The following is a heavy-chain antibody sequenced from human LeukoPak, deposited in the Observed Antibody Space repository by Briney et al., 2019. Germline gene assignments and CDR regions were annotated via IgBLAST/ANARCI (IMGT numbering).Heavy chain of an antibody. Sequence: GGSLRLSCAASGFTFSSYWMHWVRHAPGKGLVWVSRINSDGGSTSYADSVKGRFTISRDNAKNTLYLQMNSLRAEDTAVYYCARVGFIAAAGRRWFDPWGQGTLVTVSS. V-gene: IGHV3-74*01. CDR1: GFTFSSYW. CDR3: ARVGFIAAAGRRWFDP. CDR2: INSDGGST. D-gene: IGHD6-13*01. J-gene: IGHJ5*02.